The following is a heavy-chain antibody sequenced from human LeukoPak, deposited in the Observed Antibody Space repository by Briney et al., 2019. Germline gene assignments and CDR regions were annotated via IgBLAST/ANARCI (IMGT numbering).Heavy chain of an antibody. Sequence: GGSLRLXCAASGFTFSSYAMSWVRQAPGKGLEWVSAISGSGGSTYYADSVKGRFTISRDNSKNTLYLQMNSLRAEDTAVYYCAKGSTMILDAFDIWGQGTMVTVSS. CDR3: AKGSTMILDAFDI. CDR2: ISGSGGST. V-gene: IGHV3-23*01. D-gene: IGHD3-22*01. CDR1: GFTFSSYA. J-gene: IGHJ3*02.